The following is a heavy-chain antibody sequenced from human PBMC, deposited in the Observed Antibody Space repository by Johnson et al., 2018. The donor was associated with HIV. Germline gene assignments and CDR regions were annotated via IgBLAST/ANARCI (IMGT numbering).Heavy chain of an antibody. D-gene: IGHD6-13*01. V-gene: IGHV3-30*04. CDR3: TTGQLGGASDI. J-gene: IGHJ3*02. CDR1: GFTFSSYA. CDR2: ISYDGSNK. Sequence: MQLVESGGGVVQPGRSLRLSCAASGFTFSSYAMHCVRQAPGKGLEWVAVISYDGSNKYYADSVKGRFTISRDDSKNTLYLQMNSLKIEDTAVYYCTTGQLGGASDIWGQGTMVTVSS.